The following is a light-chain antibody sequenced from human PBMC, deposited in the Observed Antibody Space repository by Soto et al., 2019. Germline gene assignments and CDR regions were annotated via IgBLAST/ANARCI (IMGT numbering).Light chain of an antibody. CDR1: QATGAW. CDR3: QQASISQFA. CDR2: GTS. Sequence: DIQMTQFPSFVSASVGDRVTITCRASQATGAWLGWYQQKPGKAPKLLIHGTSTLQSGVPLRFSGGWSGTEFTLTISSLPPEDFATYFCQQASISQFACGGGTNVEI. J-gene: IGKJ4*01. V-gene: IGKV1-12*01.